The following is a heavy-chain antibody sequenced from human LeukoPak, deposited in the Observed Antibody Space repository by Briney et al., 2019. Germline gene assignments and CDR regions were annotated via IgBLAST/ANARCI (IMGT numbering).Heavy chain of an antibody. J-gene: IGHJ6*02. CDR1: GYTFTSYG. CDR3: ARIAYYYDSSGYYSLYYYGMDV. CDR2: ISAYNGNT. D-gene: IGHD3-22*01. V-gene: IGHV1-18*01. Sequence: ASVKVSCKASGYTFTSYGISWVRQAPGQGLEWMGWISAYNGNTNYAQKLQGRVTMTTDTSTSTAYMELRSLRSDDTAVYYCARIAYYYDSSGYYSLYYYGMDVWGQGTLVTVSS.